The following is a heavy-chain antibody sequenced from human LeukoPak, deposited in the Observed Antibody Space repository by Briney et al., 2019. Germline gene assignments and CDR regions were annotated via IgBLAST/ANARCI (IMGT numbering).Heavy chain of an antibody. J-gene: IGHJ4*02. CDR2: INPSGGST. CDR3: ARDRGTPDYYDTSGYDY. CDR1: GYTFTSYY. D-gene: IGHD3-22*01. V-gene: IGHV1-46*01. Sequence: GASVKVSCKASGYTFTSYYMHWVRQAPGQGLEWMGIINPSGGSTSYAQKFQGRVTMTRDMSTSTVYMELSSLRSEDTAVYYCARDRGTPDYYDTSGYDYWGQGTLVTVSS.